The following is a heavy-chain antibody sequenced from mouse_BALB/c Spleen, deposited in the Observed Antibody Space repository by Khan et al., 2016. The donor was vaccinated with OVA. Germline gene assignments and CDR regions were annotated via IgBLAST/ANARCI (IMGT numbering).Heavy chain of an antibody. D-gene: IGHD4-1*01. CDR2: INPYNAGT. CDR3: ARAASSWDFSFPY. CDR1: GYTFTNYV. Sequence: VRLQQSGPELVEPGASVKMSCKASGYTFTNYVIHWVKQKPGQGLEWIGYINPYNAGTRYNEKFKGKATLTSDISSTTAYMELSSLTSEDSAVDYCARAASSWDFSFPYWGQGTLVTVSA. V-gene: IGHV1S136*01. J-gene: IGHJ3*01.